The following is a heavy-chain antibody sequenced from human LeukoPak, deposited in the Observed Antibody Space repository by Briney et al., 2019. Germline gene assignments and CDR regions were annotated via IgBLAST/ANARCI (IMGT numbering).Heavy chain of an antibody. V-gene: IGHV4-39*01. J-gene: IGHJ4*02. Sequence: SETLSLTCAVSGGSISSNSYYWGWIRQPPGTGLEWIGSIYYSGSTYYNPSLKSRVTISVDTSKNQFSLKLSSVTAADTAVYYCARAPWGAKYGYYFDYWGQGTLVTVSS. CDR2: IYYSGST. D-gene: IGHD7-27*01. CDR1: GGSISSNSYY. CDR3: ARAPWGAKYGYYFDY.